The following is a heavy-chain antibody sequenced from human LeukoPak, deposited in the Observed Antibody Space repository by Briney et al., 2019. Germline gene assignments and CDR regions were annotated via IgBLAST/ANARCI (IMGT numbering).Heavy chain of an antibody. CDR1: GFTFSSYA. CDR3: ARGIRPAASYDAFDI. V-gene: IGHV3-21*01. J-gene: IGHJ3*02. D-gene: IGHD2-2*01. Sequence: GGSLRLSCAASGFTFSSYAMNWVRQAPGEGLEWVSSISSSSSYIYYADSVKGRFPISRDNAKNSLYLQMNSLRAEDTAVYYCARGIRPAASYDAFDIWGQGTMVTVSS. CDR2: ISSSSSYI.